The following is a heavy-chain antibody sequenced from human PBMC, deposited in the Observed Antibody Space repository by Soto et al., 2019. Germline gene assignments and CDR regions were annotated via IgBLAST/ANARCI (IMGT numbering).Heavy chain of an antibody. Sequence: GESLKISCKGSGYSFTSYWIGWVRQMPGKGLEWMGIIYPGDSDTRYSPSFQGQVTISADKSISTAYLQWSSLKASDTAMYYCARHRYCSSTSCYKNLDYYYYYYMDVWGKGTTVTVSS. V-gene: IGHV5-51*01. CDR1: GYSFTSYW. D-gene: IGHD2-2*01. J-gene: IGHJ6*03. CDR2: IYPGDSDT. CDR3: ARHRYCSSTSCYKNLDYYYYYYMDV.